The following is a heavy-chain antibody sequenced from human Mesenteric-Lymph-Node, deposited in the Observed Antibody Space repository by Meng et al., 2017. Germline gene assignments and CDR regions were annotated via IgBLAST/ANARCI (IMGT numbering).Heavy chain of an antibody. CDR3: AKSDYGDYVDY. CDR1: GFTVSSNY. V-gene: IGHV3-23*01. D-gene: IGHD4-17*01. CDR2: ISGSGGST. J-gene: IGHJ4*02. Sequence: GESLKISCAASGFTVSSNYMSWVRQAPGKGLEWVSGISGSGGSTYYADSVKGRFTISKDNSKKMVYMQMNSLRAEDTAVYYCAKSDYGDYVDYWGQGTLVTVSS.